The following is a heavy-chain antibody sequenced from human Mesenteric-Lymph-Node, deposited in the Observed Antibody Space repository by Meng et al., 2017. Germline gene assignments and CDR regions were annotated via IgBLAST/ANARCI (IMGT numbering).Heavy chain of an antibody. CDR3: ARDPTNWGELDY. J-gene: IGHJ4*02. CDR2: INYNSDYM. Sequence: SLKISCTASGFSFGDSAMHWVRQVPGRGLEWVSGINYNSDYMGYGESVEGRFSISRDNAKNSVHLQMDRLRDEDTGVYFCARDPTNWGELDYWGQGTLVTVSS. D-gene: IGHD7-27*01. CDR1: GFSFGDSA. V-gene: IGHV3-9*01.